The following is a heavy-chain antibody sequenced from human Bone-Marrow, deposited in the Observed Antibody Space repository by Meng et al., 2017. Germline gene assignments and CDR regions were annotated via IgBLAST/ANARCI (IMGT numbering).Heavy chain of an antibody. CDR2: ISYDGSNK. CDR3: AREGVSGLFDY. CDR1: GVTFSSYG. Sequence: QVQLVESGGGVVQPGRSLILSCAASGVTFSSYGMHWVRQAPGKWLEWVAVISYDGSNKYYADAVKGRFTISRDNSKNTLYVQMNSLRAEDTAVYYCAREGVSGLFDYWGQGTLVTVSS. D-gene: IGHD5/OR15-5a*01. J-gene: IGHJ4*02. V-gene: IGHV3-30*03.